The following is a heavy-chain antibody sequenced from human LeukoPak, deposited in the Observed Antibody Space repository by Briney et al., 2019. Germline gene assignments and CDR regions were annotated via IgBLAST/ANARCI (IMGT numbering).Heavy chain of an antibody. CDR1: EFTFSSYA. Sequence: GGSLRLSCAASEFTFSSYAMHWIRQAPGKGLEWVAVISYDGSNKYYADSVKGRFTISRDNSKNTLYLQMNSLRAEDTAVYYCARADVDTTMAYFFDYWGQGTLVTVSS. CDR3: ARADVDTTMAYFFDY. V-gene: IGHV3-30*04. J-gene: IGHJ4*02. D-gene: IGHD5-18*01. CDR2: ISYDGSNK.